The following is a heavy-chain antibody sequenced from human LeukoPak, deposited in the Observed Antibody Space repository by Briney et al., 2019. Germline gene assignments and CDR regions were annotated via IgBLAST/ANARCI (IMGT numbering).Heavy chain of an antibody. CDR1: GFTFSNYG. J-gene: IGHJ4*02. CDR3: AKDMASRDDYSNLFDY. Sequence: GGSLRLSCAGSGFTFSNYGMNWVRQAPGKGLEWVSTISASGGSAYYADSVRGRFTVSRDNSKNTVYLQMSSLRAEDTAVYYCAKDMASRDDYSNLFDYWGQETLVTVSS. V-gene: IGHV3-23*01. D-gene: IGHD4-11*01. CDR2: ISASGGSA.